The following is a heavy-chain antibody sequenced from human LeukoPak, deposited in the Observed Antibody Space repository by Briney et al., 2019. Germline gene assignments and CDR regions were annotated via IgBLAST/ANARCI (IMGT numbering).Heavy chain of an antibody. CDR3: ARGPGPSY. V-gene: IGHV4-34*01. CDR1: GGSFSGYY. Sequence: SETLSLTCAVYGGSFSGYYWSWIRQPPGKGLEWIGEINHSGCTNYNPSLKSRVTISVDTSKNQFSLKLSSVTAADTAVYYCARGPGPSYWGQGTLVTVSS. CDR2: INHSGCT. D-gene: IGHD1-14*01. J-gene: IGHJ4*02.